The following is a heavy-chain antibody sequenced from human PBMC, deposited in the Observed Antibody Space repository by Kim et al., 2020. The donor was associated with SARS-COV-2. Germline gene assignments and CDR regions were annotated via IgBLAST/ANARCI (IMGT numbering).Heavy chain of an antibody. Sequence: SPAFQGQVTISADKSISTAYLQWSSLKASDTAMYYCARHVGMATTSWFDPWGQGTLVTVSS. CDR3: ARHVGMATTSWFDP. V-gene: IGHV5-51*01. J-gene: IGHJ5*02. D-gene: IGHD1-1*01.